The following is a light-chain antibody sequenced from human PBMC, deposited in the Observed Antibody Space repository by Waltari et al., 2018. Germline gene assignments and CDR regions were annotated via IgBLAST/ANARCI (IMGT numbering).Light chain of an antibody. V-gene: IGKV3-20*01. Sequence: ENVLMQSPGTLSLSPGERVTLSCRASQYISSSKLGWYQQKPGQAPRLLMYGASSRATGIPDRFSGSGSGTDFTLTISRLEPEDFAVYYCHQYGTSPGTFGQGTKVEIK. J-gene: IGKJ1*01. CDR2: GAS. CDR3: HQYGTSPGT. CDR1: QYISSSK.